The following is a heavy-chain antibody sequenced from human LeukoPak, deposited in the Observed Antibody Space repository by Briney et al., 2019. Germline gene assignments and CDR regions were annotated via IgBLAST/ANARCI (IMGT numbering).Heavy chain of an antibody. J-gene: IGHJ5*02. CDR3: VRHEQLLWASFDP. CDR2: IYYSGST. V-gene: IGHV4-39*01. CDR1: GGSISRGSYS. Sequence: SETLSLTCTVSGGSISRGSYSWGWIRQPPGKGLEWIGSIYYSGSTYYNPSLKSRVTISIDTSKIHFSLNLNSVTAADTAVYYCVRHEQLLWASFDPWGQGTLVTVSS. D-gene: IGHD3-10*01.